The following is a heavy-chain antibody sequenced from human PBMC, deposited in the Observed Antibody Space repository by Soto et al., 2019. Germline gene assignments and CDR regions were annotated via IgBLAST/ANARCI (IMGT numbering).Heavy chain of an antibody. V-gene: IGHV4-61*08. CDR3: ARKSTPKKTIDYYGMDV. CDR2: IYYSGST. CDR1: GGSISSGDYY. J-gene: IGHJ6*02. D-gene: IGHD2-15*01. Sequence: ASETLSLTCTVPGGSISSGDYYWSWIRQPPGKGLEWIGYIYYSGSTNYNPSLKSRVTISVDTSKNQFSLKLSSVTAADTAVYYCARKSTPKKTIDYYGMDVWGQGTTVTVSS.